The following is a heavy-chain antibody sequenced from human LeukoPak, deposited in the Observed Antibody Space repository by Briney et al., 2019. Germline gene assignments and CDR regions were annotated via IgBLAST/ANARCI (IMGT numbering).Heavy chain of an antibody. CDR1: GYTFTSYA. CDR3: ASRTQSGSYYD. J-gene: IGHJ4*02. CDR2: INPNSGGT. D-gene: IGHD1-26*01. Sequence: ASVKVSCKASGYTFTSYAMHWVRQAPGQRLEWMGWINPNSGGTNYAQKFQGRVTMTRDTSISTAYMELSRLRSDDTAVYYCASRTQSGSYYDWGQGTLVTVSS. V-gene: IGHV1-2*02.